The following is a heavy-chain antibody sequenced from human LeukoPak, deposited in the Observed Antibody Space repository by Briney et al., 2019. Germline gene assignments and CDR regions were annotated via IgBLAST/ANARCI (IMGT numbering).Heavy chain of an antibody. CDR2: IYYSGST. CDR3: ARRDFSGWNYYDY. V-gene: IGHV4-59*01. D-gene: IGHD6-19*01. J-gene: IGHJ4*02. CDR1: GGSISSYY. Sequence: SETLSLTCTVSGGSISSYYWSWVRQPPGKGLEWVGYIYYSGSTNYNPSLKRRVTISVDTSKNQFSLKLSSVTAADTAVYYCARRDFSGWNYYDYWGQGTLVTVSS.